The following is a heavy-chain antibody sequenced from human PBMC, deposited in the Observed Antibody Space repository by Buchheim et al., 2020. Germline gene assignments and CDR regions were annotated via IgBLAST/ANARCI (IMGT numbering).Heavy chain of an antibody. CDR2: ISNGISTV. D-gene: IGHD5-12*01. CDR3: ARRRSGYDPHLDY. V-gene: IGHV3-11*01. Sequence: QVQLAESGGGLVKPGGSLRLSCAASGFSFSDYYMSWIRQAPGKGLEWVSYISNGISTVYYADSVKGRFTISRDNAKYLLHLQMNSLRAEDTAVYYCARRRSGYDPHLDYWGQGTL. J-gene: IGHJ4*02. CDR1: GFSFSDYY.